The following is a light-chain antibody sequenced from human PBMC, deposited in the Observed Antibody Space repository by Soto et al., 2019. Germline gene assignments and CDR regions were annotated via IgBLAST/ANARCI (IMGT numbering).Light chain of an antibody. CDR3: QQRSNWHPGT. CDR2: DAS. J-gene: IGKJ2*01. CDR1: QGVSSY. Sequence: EIVLTQSPATLSLSPGERATLSCRASQGVSSYLAWYQQKPGQAPRLLIYDASNRATGIPARFSGSGPGTDFTLTISSLEPDDFAVYYCQQRSNWHPGTFGQGTKLEIK. V-gene: IGKV3D-11*01.